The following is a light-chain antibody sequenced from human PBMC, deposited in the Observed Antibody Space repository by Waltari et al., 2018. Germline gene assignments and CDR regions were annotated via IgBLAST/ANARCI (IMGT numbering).Light chain of an antibody. V-gene: IGKV1-9*01. Sequence: DIQLTQSPSFLSASVGDRVTITCRASQGISSHLAWYQQKPGKAPNLLIYIASTLQSGVPSRFRGSGSGTEFTLTISSLQPVDFATYYCQQLNSYPFTFGPGTKVDVK. CDR3: QQLNSYPFT. CDR2: IAS. CDR1: QGISSH. J-gene: IGKJ3*01.